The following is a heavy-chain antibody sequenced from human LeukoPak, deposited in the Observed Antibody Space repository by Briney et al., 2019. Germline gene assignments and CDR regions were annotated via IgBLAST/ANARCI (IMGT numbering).Heavy chain of an antibody. CDR3: ARLRGGYCSSTTCPAAFDI. J-gene: IGHJ3*02. CDR1: VGSFSEYY. D-gene: IGHD2-2*01. V-gene: IGHV4-34*01. Sequence: AQTLSLICAVSVGSFSEYYWSCIRQPRGKSLEWFAEINHSGSTNYSTSLKSRVTISLDTSKKQFSLKLSSVTAADTAVYYCARLRGGYCSSTTCPAAFDIWGQGTLVTVSS. CDR2: INHSGST.